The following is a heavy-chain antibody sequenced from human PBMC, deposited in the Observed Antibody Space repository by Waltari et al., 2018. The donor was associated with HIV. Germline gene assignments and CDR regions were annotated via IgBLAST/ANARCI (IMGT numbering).Heavy chain of an antibody. D-gene: IGHD3-9*01. Sequence: QVQLVQSESELRKPGTSVIISCKASGYTFTSYTINGVRQTPGQGLEWMGCVNTKTGNRRFAHNFTRRFDFSVDTSVSTARLQILDLQRDDAAVYFCAREFRTLATSRFDVWGQGTLLSVSS. J-gene: IGHJ1*01. CDR1: GYTFTSYT. CDR3: AREFRTLATSRFDV. CDR2: VNTKTGNR. V-gene: IGHV7-4-1*01.